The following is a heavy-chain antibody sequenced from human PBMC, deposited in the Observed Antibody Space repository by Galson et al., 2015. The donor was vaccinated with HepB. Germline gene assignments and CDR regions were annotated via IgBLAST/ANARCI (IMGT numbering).Heavy chain of an antibody. D-gene: IGHD3-10*01. Sequence: LSLTCPVSGDSISSDSWWSWVRQPPGEGLEWNGEIHHCGSTNYQPSLKPRVTIPVDKSKNHFSLKLTFVTAAETAVYDCARAKEGRGYFDYWGQGTLVTVSS. CDR2: IHHCGST. V-gene: IGHV4-4*02. J-gene: IGHJ4*02. CDR1: GDSISSDSW. CDR3: ARAKEGRGYFDY.